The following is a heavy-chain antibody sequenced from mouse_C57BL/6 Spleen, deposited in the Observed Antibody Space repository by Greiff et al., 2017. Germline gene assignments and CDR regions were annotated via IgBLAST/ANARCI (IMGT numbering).Heavy chain of an antibody. J-gene: IGHJ1*03. D-gene: IGHD2-2*01. CDR2: INPYNGDT. V-gene: IGHV1-20*01. CDR1: GYSFTGYF. CDR3: ARCGYGYADWYFDV. Sequence: VQLQQSGPELVKPGDSVKISCKASGYSFTGYFMNWVMQSHGKSLEWIGRINPYNGDTFYNQKFKGKATLTVDKSSSTAHMELRSLTSEDSAVYDCARCGYGYADWYFDVWGTGTTVTVSS.